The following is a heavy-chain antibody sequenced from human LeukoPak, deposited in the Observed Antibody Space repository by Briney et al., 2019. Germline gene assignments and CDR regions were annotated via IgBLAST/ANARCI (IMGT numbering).Heavy chain of an antibody. CDR2: IYYSGST. CDR1: GYSISSSYF. CDR3: ARLGGLSH. Sequence: SETLSLTCTVSGYSISSSYFWAWIRQPPGKGLEWIGSIYYSGSTYYNPSLKSRVTISVDTSKNQFSLKLSSVTAADTAVYYCARLGGLSHWGQGTLVTVSS. V-gene: IGHV4-38-2*02. D-gene: IGHD3-16*01. J-gene: IGHJ4*02.